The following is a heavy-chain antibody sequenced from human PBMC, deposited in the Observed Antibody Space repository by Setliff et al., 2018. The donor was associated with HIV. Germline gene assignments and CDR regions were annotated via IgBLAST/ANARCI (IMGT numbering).Heavy chain of an antibody. CDR3: ARVFSGISGWFLFDY. CDR2: IYHSGST. V-gene: IGHV4-38-2*01. D-gene: IGHD6-19*01. J-gene: IGHJ4*02. Sequence: SETLSLTCAVSGYSISSGYYWGWIRQPPGKGLEWIGSIYHSGSTYYNPSLKSRVTISVDTSKNQFSLKLTSVTAADTAVYYCARVFSGISGWFLFDYWGQGTLVTVSS. CDR1: GYSISSGYY.